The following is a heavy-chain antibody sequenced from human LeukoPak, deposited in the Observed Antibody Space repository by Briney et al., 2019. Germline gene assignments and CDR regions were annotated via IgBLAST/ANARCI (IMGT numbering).Heavy chain of an antibody. CDR2: IYPTDSDT. Sequence: GESLKISCKGSGYTITTYWNGWVRPKPGKGLEWMGIIYPTDSDTRYSPSFQGQVTISVEKSISTAYLQWSSLKASDTAMYYCARQGMATAGSDVSDIWGQGTMVTVSS. CDR3: ARQGMATAGSDVSDI. CDR1: GYTITTYW. V-gene: IGHV5-51*01. D-gene: IGHD6-13*01. J-gene: IGHJ3*02.